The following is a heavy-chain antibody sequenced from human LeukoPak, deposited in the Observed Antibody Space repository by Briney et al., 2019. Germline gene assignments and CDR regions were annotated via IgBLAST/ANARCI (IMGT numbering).Heavy chain of an antibody. J-gene: IGHJ4*02. CDR1: GFTFSSYA. V-gene: IGHV3-30-3*01. Sequence: GRSLRLSCAASGFTFSSYAMHWVRQAPGKGLEWLAVISYDGSNKYYADSVKGRFTISRDNSKNTLYLQMNSLRAEDTAVYHCAKAPRIAAAGTIGSEVDYWGQGTLVTVSS. D-gene: IGHD6-13*01. CDR3: AKAPRIAAAGTIGSEVDY. CDR2: ISYDGSNK.